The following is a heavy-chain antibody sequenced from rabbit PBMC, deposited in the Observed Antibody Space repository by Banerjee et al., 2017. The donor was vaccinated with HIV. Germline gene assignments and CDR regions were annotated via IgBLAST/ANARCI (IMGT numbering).Heavy chain of an antibody. D-gene: IGHD1-1*01. CDR3: AREDVGGSISL. J-gene: IGHJ4*01. Sequence: QLEESGGRLGQPGGSLTLYCKAYGFTISNYWMNWVRQAPGKGLEWIGIIYPITETTYYSIWVNGRFTISSDNAQNTVYLQMNSLTASYTATYFCAREDVGGSISLWGQGTLVTVS. CDR2: IYPITETT. CDR1: GFTISNYW. V-gene: IGHV1S7*01.